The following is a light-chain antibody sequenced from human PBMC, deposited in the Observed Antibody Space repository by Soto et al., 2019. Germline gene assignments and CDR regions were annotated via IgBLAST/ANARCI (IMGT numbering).Light chain of an antibody. CDR2: GAS. J-gene: IGKJ1*01. Sequence: EIVLTQSPGSLSLSPGERATLSCRASQSVSSYLAWYQQKPGQAPRLLIYGASSRATGFPDRFSGSGSGTDFSLTISRLEREDSAVYYCQQYSSPPRTFGQGTKVDIK. V-gene: IGKV3-20*01. CDR3: QQYSSPPRT. CDR1: QSVSSY.